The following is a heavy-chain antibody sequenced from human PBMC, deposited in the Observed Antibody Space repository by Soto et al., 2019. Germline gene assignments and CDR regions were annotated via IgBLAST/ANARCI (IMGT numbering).Heavy chain of an antibody. J-gene: IGHJ6*03. CDR3: ARDGLLSFGDVLKVHYMDV. D-gene: IGHD3-10*01. CDR1: GFPFSSYA. CDR2: ISSGSRYI. Sequence: EMQLVESGGGLVKPGGSLRLSCATSGFPFSSYAINWVRQAPGKGLQWISSISSGSRYIFYADSVKGRFTISRDNANNSLYLQMSSLRAEDTAVYYCARDGLLSFGDVLKVHYMDVWGIGTTVTVSS. V-gene: IGHV3-21*01.